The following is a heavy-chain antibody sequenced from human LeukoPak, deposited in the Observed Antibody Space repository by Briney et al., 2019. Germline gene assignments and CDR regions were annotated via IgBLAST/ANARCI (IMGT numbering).Heavy chain of an antibody. D-gene: IGHD1-1*01. V-gene: IGHV4-59*11. J-gene: IGHJ4*02. Sequence: SETLSLTCTVSGVSFSSHFWTWIRQAPGKGLEWIGNIFFSGSTHYNPSLKSRVPMSIDTSKSQFSLKLNSLTAADTAVYYCASDRTGLYYFDQWGQGTLVTVSS. CDR3: ASDRTGLYYFDQ. CDR2: IFFSGST. CDR1: GVSFSSHF.